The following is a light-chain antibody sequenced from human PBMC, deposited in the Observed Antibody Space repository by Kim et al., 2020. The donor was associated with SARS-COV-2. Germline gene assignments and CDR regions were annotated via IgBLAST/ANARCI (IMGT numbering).Light chain of an antibody. CDR3: QQYKTYPFT. CDR2: AAS. Sequence: ASVGDSLTLTGRASQAIIDYLAWFQQKPGRAPKSLIHAASSLQSGVPSRFSGSGSGTDFSLTIHNVQPEDFATYYCQQYKTYPFTFGPGTKVDIK. V-gene: IGKV1-16*01. CDR1: QAIIDY. J-gene: IGKJ3*01.